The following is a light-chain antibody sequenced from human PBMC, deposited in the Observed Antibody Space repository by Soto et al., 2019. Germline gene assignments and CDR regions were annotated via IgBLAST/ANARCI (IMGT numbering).Light chain of an antibody. J-gene: IGLJ6*01. CDR1: NSDVGGYNY. Sequence: QSALTQPASVSGSPGQSITISCTGTNSDVGGYNYVSWYQQHPGKAPRLMIYEVRNRLSGVSNRFSGSKSGNTASLTISGLQSEDEADYYCTSYTPTGALVFGSGTKV. CDR3: TSYTPTGALV. V-gene: IGLV2-14*03. CDR2: EVR.